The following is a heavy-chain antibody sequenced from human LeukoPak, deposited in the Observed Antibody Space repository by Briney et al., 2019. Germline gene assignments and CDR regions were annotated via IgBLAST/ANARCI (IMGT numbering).Heavy chain of an antibody. CDR3: AKDQHGYFDS. J-gene: IGHJ4*02. CDR2: ISGSSGSI. Sequence: GGSLRLSCAASGFTFDDYAMHWVRQAPGKGLEWVSGISGSSGSIVYADSVKGRVTISRDNSKKSLYLQMNSLRAEDTALYYRAKDQHGYFDSSGQGNLVTVSP. D-gene: IGHD6-13*01. CDR1: GFTFDDYA. V-gene: IGHV3-9*01.